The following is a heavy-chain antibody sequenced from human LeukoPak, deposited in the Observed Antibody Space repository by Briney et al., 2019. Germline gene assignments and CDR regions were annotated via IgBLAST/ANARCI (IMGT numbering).Heavy chain of an antibody. J-gene: IGHJ5*02. Sequence: SETLSLTCTVSGGSISSYYWSWIRQPPGKGLEWIGYIYYSGSTNYNPSLKSRFTISVDTSKNQFSLKLSSVPAADTAVYYCARSHRSRYCSGGSCYPVGWFDPWGQGTLVTVSS. V-gene: IGHV4-59*08. D-gene: IGHD2-15*01. CDR1: GGSISSYY. CDR2: IYYSGST. CDR3: ARSHRSRYCSGGSCYPVGWFDP.